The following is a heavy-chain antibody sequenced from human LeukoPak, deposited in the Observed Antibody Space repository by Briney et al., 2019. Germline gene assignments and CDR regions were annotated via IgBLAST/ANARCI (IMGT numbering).Heavy chain of an antibody. Sequence: GGSLRLSCAASGFTFSSYWMHWVRQAPGKGLVWVSRINSDGSSTSYVDSVKGRFTISRDNAKNTLYLQMNSLRAEDTAVYYCARPFRPFSSSWHNWFDPWGQGTLVTVSS. D-gene: IGHD6-13*01. CDR3: ARPFRPFSSSWHNWFDP. V-gene: IGHV3-74*01. J-gene: IGHJ5*02. CDR1: GFTFSSYW. CDR2: INSDGSST.